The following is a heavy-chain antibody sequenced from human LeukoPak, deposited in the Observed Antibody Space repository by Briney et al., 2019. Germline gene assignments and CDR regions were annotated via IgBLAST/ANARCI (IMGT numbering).Heavy chain of an antibody. CDR3: AKGTLPSCTGSRCYPFDY. CDR2: TGNGADT. V-gene: IGHV3-23*01. Sequence: GGSLRLSCAASGFTFSNYAMTWSARLQERGLSASQLTGNGADTAYADSVKGRFTTSRDNSKNTLYLQMNSLRAEDTAVYYCAKGTLPSCTGSRCYPFDYWGQGTLVTVSS. D-gene: IGHD2-15*01. CDR1: GFTFSNYA. J-gene: IGHJ4*02.